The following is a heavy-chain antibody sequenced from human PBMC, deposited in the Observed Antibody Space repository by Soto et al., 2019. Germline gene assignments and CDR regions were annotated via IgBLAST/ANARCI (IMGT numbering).Heavy chain of an antibody. D-gene: IGHD5-18*01. CDR1: GFTFSNAW. CDR2: IKSKTDGGTT. V-gene: IGHV3-15*07. Sequence: GGSLRLSCAASGFTFSNAWMNWVRQAPGKGLEWVGRIKSKTDGGTTDYAAPVKGRFTISRDDSKKTLYLQMNSLKTEDTAVYYCTTLRGYSYGARENFDYWGQGTLVTVSS. CDR3: TTLRGYSYGARENFDY. J-gene: IGHJ4*02.